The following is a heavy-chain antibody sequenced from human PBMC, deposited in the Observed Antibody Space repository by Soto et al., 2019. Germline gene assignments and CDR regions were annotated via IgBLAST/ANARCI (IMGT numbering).Heavy chain of an antibody. J-gene: IGHJ1*01. CDR2: IWYDGSNK. V-gene: IGHV3-33*01. Sequence: GGSLRLSCAASGFTFSSYGMHWVRQAPGKELEWVAVIWYDGSNKYYADSVKGRFTISRDNSKNTLYLQMNSLRAEDTAVYYCARNFKFGSSSWYLYFQHWGQGTLVTVSS. D-gene: IGHD6-13*01. CDR3: ARNFKFGSSSWYLYFQH. CDR1: GFTFSSYG.